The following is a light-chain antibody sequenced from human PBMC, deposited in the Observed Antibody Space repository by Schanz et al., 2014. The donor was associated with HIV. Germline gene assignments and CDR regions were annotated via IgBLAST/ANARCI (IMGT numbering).Light chain of an antibody. V-gene: IGLV2-8*01. J-gene: IGLJ3*02. CDR2: EVS. CDR3: CSYAGNNNLL. CDR1: SSDVGDYNY. Sequence: QSVLTQPASVSGSPGQSITISCTGTSSDVGDYNYVSWYQHHPGKAPKLMISEVSKRPSGVSDRFSGSKSGNTASLTISGLQAEDEADYYCCSYAGNNNLLFGGGTKLTVL.